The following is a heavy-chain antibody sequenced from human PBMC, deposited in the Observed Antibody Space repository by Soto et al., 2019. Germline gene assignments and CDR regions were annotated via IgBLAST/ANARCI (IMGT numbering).Heavy chain of an antibody. J-gene: IGHJ5*02. Sequence: QLQLQESGPGLVKPSETLSLTCTVSGGSISSSSYYWGWIRQPPGKGLEGIGSIYYSGSTYYNPSLKSRVTISVDTTKNQFSLKLSSVTAADTAVYYCAVGDYDFWSGYPNWFDPWGQGTLVTVSS. CDR3: AVGDYDFWSGYPNWFDP. D-gene: IGHD3-3*01. V-gene: IGHV4-39*01. CDR1: GGSISSSSYY. CDR2: IYYSGST.